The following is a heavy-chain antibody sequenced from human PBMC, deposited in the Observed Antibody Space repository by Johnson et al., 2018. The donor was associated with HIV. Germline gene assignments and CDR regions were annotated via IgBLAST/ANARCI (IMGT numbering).Heavy chain of an antibody. CDR2: IYSGGST. CDR1: GFTFNNYG. D-gene: IGHD2-8*01. Sequence: QVYLVESGGGVVQPGRSLRLSCAASGFTFNNYGMHWVRQAPGKGLEWVSVIYSGGSTYYADSVKGRFTISRDNSKNTLYLQMNSLRAEDTAVYYCARGLNCTNGVCYTWAFDIWGQGTMVTVSS. V-gene: IGHV3-NL1*01. J-gene: IGHJ3*02. CDR3: ARGLNCTNGVCYTWAFDI.